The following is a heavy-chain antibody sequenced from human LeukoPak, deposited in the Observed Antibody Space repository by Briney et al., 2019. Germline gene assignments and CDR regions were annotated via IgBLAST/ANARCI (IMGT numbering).Heavy chain of an antibody. CDR2: ISYDGNNK. Sequence: GGSLRLSCVASGFIFRNYGMHWVRQAPGKGLEWVAAISYDGNNKRYADSVKGRFTISRDNSRNTVFPQMNRLRTEDTAVYYCAKEGIAVAGTGDDYWGQGTLVTVSS. CDR3: AKEGIAVAGTGDDY. D-gene: IGHD6-19*01. V-gene: IGHV3-30*18. J-gene: IGHJ4*02. CDR1: GFIFRNYG.